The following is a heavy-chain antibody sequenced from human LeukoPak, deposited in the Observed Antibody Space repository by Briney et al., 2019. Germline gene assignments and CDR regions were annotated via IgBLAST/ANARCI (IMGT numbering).Heavy chain of an antibody. CDR1: GFSFSTYT. V-gene: IGHV3-23*01. CDR3: AKERQTGDYFTSDF. J-gene: IGHJ4*02. D-gene: IGHD4-17*01. Sequence: GGSLRLSCAASGFSFSTYTMNWVRQAPGKGLEWVSAINGRGDSTFYADSVKGQFTISRNNSKSTVYLQMNSLRADDTAVYYCAKERQTGDYFTSDFWGQGTLVTVSS. CDR2: INGRGDST.